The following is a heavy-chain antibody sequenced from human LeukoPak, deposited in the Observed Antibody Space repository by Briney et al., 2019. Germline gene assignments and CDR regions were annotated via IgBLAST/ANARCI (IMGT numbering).Heavy chain of an antibody. CDR1: GFTFSSYE. CDR2: IFYSGST. Sequence: PGGSLRLSCAASGFTFSSYEMNWLRQPPGKGLDWIGSIFYSGSTYYDPSLKSRVTISVDTSKNQFSLKLSSVTAADTAVYYCARHGSYYGSAPHYYFDYWGQGTLVTVSS. V-gene: IGHV4-39*01. D-gene: IGHD3-10*01. J-gene: IGHJ4*02. CDR3: ARHGSYYGSAPHYYFDY.